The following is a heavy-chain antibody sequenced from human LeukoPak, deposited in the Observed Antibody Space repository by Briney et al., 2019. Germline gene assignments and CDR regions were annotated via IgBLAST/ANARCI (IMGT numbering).Heavy chain of an antibody. CDR1: GGSISSSSYY. Sequence: PSETLSLTCTVSGGSISSSSYYWGWIRQSPGKGLEWIGSMYYRGHTYEYSSRKSRPTLAISTSKNQFSLKLPFVTAADPAVYFCGRGYSRSVVACSRPDLWGQGLVVTVSS. V-gene: IGHV4-39*01. CDR2: MYYRGHT. D-gene: IGHD2-21*01. J-gene: IGHJ4*02. CDR3: GRGYSRSVVACSRPDL.